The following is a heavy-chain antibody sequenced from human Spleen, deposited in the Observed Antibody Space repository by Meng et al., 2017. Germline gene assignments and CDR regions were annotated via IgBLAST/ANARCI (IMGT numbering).Heavy chain of an antibody. D-gene: IGHD4-11*01. V-gene: IGHV4-34*01. CDR3: AREERVDLTTFYYFDY. CDR2: IDHSGSF. CDR1: GGSFSGYY. Sequence: SETLSLTCGVYGGSFSGYYWSWIRQPPGKGLEWIGEIDHSGSFNYNPSLKSRVNILVDTSKKHFSLKLTSVTAADTAMYYCAREERVDLTTFYYFDYWGQGTLVTVSS. J-gene: IGHJ4*02.